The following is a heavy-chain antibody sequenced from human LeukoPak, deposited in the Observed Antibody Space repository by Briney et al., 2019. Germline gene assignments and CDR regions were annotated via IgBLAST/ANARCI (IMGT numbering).Heavy chain of an antibody. CDR2: ISAYNGNA. V-gene: IGHV1-18*01. Sequence: GASVKVSCKASGYTFTSYGISWVRQAPGQGLEWMGWISAYNGNANYAQKLQGRVTMTTDTSTSTAYMELRSLRSDDTAVYYCARDSGIDMVRGRPLVLGAFDIWGQGTMVTVSS. D-gene: IGHD3-10*01. J-gene: IGHJ3*02. CDR3: ARDSGIDMVRGRPLVLGAFDI. CDR1: GYTFTSYG.